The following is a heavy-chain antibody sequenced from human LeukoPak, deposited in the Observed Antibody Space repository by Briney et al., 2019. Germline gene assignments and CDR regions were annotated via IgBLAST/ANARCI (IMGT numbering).Heavy chain of an antibody. V-gene: IGHV3-7*01. Sequence: PGGSQRLFCGASIFTFSSFWMICLRRAPGGGLEWVANIKQGISEKYYIDSVKGRFTISRDNAKNSLYLQMNSLRAEDTAVYYCARSGPFDYWGQGTLVTVSS. CDR1: IFTFSSFW. J-gene: IGHJ4*02. D-gene: IGHD3-10*01. CDR2: IKQGISEK. CDR3: ARSGPFDY.